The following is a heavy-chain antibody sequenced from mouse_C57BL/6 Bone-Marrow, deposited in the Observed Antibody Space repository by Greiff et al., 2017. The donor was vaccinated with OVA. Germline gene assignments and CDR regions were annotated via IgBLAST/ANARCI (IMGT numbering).Heavy chain of an antibody. Sequence: EVKLVESGGDLVKPGGSLKLSCAASGFTFSSYGMSWVRQTPDKRLEWVATISSGGSYTYYPDSVKGRFTISRDNAKNTLYLQMSSLKSEDTAMYYCARLSNYFDYWGQGTTLTVSS. CDR2: ISSGGSYT. CDR1: GFTFSSYG. J-gene: IGHJ2*01. D-gene: IGHD1-1*01. CDR3: ARLSNYFDY. V-gene: IGHV5-6*01.